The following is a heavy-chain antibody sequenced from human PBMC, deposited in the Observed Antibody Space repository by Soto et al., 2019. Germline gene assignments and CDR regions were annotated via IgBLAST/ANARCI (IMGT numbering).Heavy chain of an antibody. Sequence: ASVKVSCKPSGYTLNTYYLHWVRQAPGQGLEWMGIIHPSGGGSTYAQKYLGRVTMNRDTSTSTVFMELSSLRSADTAVYYCARGGHIAVVTDSFDYWGQGTLVTVSS. D-gene: IGHD2-21*02. CDR3: ARGGHIAVVTDSFDY. V-gene: IGHV1-46*02. J-gene: IGHJ4*02. CDR2: IHPSGGGS. CDR1: GYTLNTYY.